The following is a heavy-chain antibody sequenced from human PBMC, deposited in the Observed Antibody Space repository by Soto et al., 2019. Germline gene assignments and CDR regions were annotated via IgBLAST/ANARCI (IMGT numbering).Heavy chain of an antibody. Sequence: ASVKVSCKASGYTFTSYGISWVRQAPGQGLEWMGWISAYNGNTNYAQKLQGRVTMTTDTSTSTAYMELRSLRSDDTAVYYCATSGYYYGSGSYSEMSLPSYNLFDPWGQGTLVTVSS. V-gene: IGHV1-18*01. D-gene: IGHD3-10*01. CDR1: GYTFTSYG. CDR2: ISAYNGNT. J-gene: IGHJ5*02. CDR3: ATSGYYYGSGSYSEMSLPSYNLFDP.